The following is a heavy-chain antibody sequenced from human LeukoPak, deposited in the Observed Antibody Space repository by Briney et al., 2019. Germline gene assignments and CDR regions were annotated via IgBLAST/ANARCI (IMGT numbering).Heavy chain of an antibody. CDR3: AGVSESGWYYFDY. CDR1: GSPSSTFA. V-gene: IGHV3-30*03. J-gene: IGHJ4*02. CDR2: ISYDGSNK. D-gene: IGHD6-19*01. Sequence: GGPLRPSCAPPGSPSSTFAMPWVRQAQGKGLEWGAVISYDGSNKYYADSVKGRFSISRDNSKNTLYLQMSSLRDEDTAVYYCAGVSESGWYYFDYWGQGTLVTVSS.